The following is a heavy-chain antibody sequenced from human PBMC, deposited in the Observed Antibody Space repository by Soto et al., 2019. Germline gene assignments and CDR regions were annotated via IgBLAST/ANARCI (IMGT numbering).Heavy chain of an antibody. CDR1: GDSISNYY. D-gene: IGHD4-4*01. J-gene: IGHJ6*03. V-gene: IGHV4-59*08. CDR3: ARSGDYTKYYYYYMDV. CDR2: IYHSGST. Sequence: SETLSLTCTVSGDSISNYYWSWIRQPPGKGLEWIGYIYHSGSTKYNPSLKSRVTISVAPSKNQFSLRLSSVTAADSAVYYCARSGDYTKYYYYYMDVWGKGNTVTVSS.